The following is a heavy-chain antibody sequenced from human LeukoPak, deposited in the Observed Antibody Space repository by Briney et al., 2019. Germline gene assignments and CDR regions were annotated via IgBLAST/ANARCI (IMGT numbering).Heavy chain of an antibody. V-gene: IGHV4-59*08. D-gene: IGHD6-13*01. J-gene: IGHJ4*02. Sequence: PSETLSLTCTVSGGSISSYYWSWIRQPPGKGLEWIGYIYYSGSTNYNPSLKSRVTISVDTSKNQFSLKLSSVTAADTAVYYCARLRARIAAAGHLDYWGQGTLVTVSS. CDR2: IYYSGST. CDR3: ARLRARIAAAGHLDY. CDR1: GGSISSYY.